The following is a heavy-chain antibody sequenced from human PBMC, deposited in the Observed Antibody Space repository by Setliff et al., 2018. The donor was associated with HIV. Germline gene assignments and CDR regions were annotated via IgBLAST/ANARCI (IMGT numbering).Heavy chain of an antibody. CDR2: ISYSGST. CDR1: GGSISSSSSY. V-gene: IGHV4-39*01. J-gene: IGHJ5*02. CDR3: ATRSLVYCLSTSCLNWFDP. Sequence: PSETLSLTCTVSGGSISSSSSYWGWIRQPPGKVLEWNGSISYSGSTYYNPSLKSRVTISVDTSKNQFSLKLSSVTVSDTAVYYCATRSLVYCLSTSCLNWFDPWGYGTLVTVSS. D-gene: IGHD2-2*01.